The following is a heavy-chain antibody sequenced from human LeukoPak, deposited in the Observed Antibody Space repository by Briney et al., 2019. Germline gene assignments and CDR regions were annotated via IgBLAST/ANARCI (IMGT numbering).Heavy chain of an antibody. CDR1: GYTFTSYG. V-gene: IGHV1-18*01. J-gene: IGHJ6*03. Sequence: ASVKVSCKASGYTFTSYGISWVRQAPGQGLEWMGRISAYNGNTNYAQKLQGRVTMTTDTSTSTAYMELRSLRSDDTAVYYCARGYLTGYSEYYYYYMDVWGKGTTVTISS. CDR3: ARGYLTGYSEYYYYYMDV. CDR2: ISAYNGNT. D-gene: IGHD3-9*01.